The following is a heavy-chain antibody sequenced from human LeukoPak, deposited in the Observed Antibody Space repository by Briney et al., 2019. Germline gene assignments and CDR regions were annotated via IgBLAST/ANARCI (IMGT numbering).Heavy chain of an antibody. CDR1: GFTFSSYS. CDR2: ISSSSSYI. Sequence: GGSLRLSCAASGFTFSSYSMNWVRQAPGKGLEWVSSISSSSSYIYYADSVKGRFTISRDNAKNSLYLQMNSLRAEDTAVYYCATYYDYGWGSWDAFDIWGQGTMVTVSS. V-gene: IGHV3-21*01. J-gene: IGHJ3*02. D-gene: IGHD3-16*01. CDR3: ATYYDYGWGSWDAFDI.